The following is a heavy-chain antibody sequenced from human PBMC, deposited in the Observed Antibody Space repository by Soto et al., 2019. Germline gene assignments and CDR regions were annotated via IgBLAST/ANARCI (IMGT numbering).Heavy chain of an antibody. CDR1: GFSFVNYA. J-gene: IGHJ4*02. Sequence: EVQLLESGGGLVQPGGSLRLSCAASGFSFVNYAMNWVRQAPGKGLEWVSGLSGSGTSTYYADSVKGRFTISRDNSRDPPVLQMNSLTADDTAVYYCAKATTNGGWFNPFDSWGQGALVTVSS. CDR2: LSGSGTST. D-gene: IGHD6-19*01. V-gene: IGHV3-23*01. CDR3: AKATTNGGWFNPFDS.